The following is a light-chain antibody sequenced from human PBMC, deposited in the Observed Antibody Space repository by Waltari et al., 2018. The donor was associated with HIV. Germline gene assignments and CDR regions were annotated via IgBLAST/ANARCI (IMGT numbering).Light chain of an antibody. CDR1: DSHTASFSS. CDR3: SSISGGTLV. V-gene: IGLV2-14*01. J-gene: IGLJ1*01. Sequence: QSALTQPASMSGSPGQSITISCIRLDSHTASFSSVSWYQHHPGKAPKLVIYDASSRPAGISSRFSGSQSGNTAFLTISGLQAEDEADFYCSSISGGTLVFGGGTTVTVL. CDR2: DAS.